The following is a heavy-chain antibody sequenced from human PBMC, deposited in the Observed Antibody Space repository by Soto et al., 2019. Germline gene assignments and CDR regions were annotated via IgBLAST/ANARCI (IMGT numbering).Heavy chain of an antibody. Sequence: EVQLVETGGGLIQPGGSLRLSCAASGFTVDNNYMTWVRQAPGKGLEWVSAISGSGGSTYYADSVKGRFTISRDNSKNTMYLQMNSLRAEDTAVYYCAEDPDIVATIDDYWGQGTLVTVSS. CDR3: AEDPDIVATIDDY. D-gene: IGHD5-12*01. J-gene: IGHJ4*02. CDR1: GFTVDNNY. V-gene: IGHV3-23*04. CDR2: ISGSGGST.